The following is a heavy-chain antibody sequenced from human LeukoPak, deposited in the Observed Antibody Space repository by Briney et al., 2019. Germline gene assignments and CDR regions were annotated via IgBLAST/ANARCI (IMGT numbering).Heavy chain of an antibody. Sequence: ASETLSLTCTVSGGSIGSGDYYWSWIRQPPGKGLEWIGYIYYSGSTYYNPSLKSRVTISVDTSKNQFSLKLSSVTAADTAVYYCARAMYYDFWSGYSGAFDIWGQGTMVTVSS. CDR2: IYYSGST. J-gene: IGHJ3*02. CDR3: ARAMYYDFWSGYSGAFDI. CDR1: GGSIGSGDYY. V-gene: IGHV4-30-4*08. D-gene: IGHD3-3*01.